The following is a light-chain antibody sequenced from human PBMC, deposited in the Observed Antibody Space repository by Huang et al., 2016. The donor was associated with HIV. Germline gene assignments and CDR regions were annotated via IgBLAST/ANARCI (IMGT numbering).Light chain of an antibody. CDR1: QSVSTN. CDR3: QQYNNWHLT. V-gene: IGKV3-15*01. CDR2: GST. J-gene: IGKJ4*01. Sequence: IVMTQTPATLPVSPGGRATLSCRASQSVSTNLACYQQKPGQTPRLIIYGSTTRATGVPARFSGSGSGTDFTLTINSLQSEDFGIYYCQQYNNWHLTFGGGTKV.